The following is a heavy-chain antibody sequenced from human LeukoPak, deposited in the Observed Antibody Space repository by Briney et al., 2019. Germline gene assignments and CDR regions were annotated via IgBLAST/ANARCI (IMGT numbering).Heavy chain of an antibody. J-gene: IGHJ3*02. CDR3: ARLGAYCGGDCLSPSDAFDI. V-gene: IGHV5-51*01. Sequence: PGESLKISCKGSGYSFTSYWIGWVRQMPGKGLEWMGIIYPGDSDTRYSPSFQGQVTISADKSISTAYLQWSSLKASGTAMYYCARLGAYCGGDCLSPSDAFDIWGQGTMVTVSS. CDR1: GYSFTSYW. CDR2: IYPGDSDT. D-gene: IGHD2-21*02.